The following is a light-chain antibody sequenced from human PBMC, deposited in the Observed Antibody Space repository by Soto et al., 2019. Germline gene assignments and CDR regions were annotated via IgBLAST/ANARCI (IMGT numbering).Light chain of an antibody. CDR2: EVS. V-gene: IGLV2-8*01. J-gene: IGLJ2*01. CDR1: SSDVGGYNY. Sequence: QSALTQPPSASGYPGQSVTISCTGTSSDVGGYNYVSWYQQHPGSAPKLMISEVSKRPSGVPDRFSGSKSGNTASLTVSGLQAEDEADYYCSSYAGNNPVVFGGGTKLTVL. CDR3: SSYAGNNPVV.